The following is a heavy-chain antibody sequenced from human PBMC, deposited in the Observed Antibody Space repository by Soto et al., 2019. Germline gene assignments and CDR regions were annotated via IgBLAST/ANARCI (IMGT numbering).Heavy chain of an antibody. CDR2: INAGNGNT. D-gene: IGHD2-8*01. CDR1: GYTFTSYA. J-gene: IGHJ5*02. Sequence: ASVKVSCKASGYTFTSYAMHWVRQAPGQRLEWMGWINAGNGNTKYSQKFQGRVTITRDTSASTAYMELSSLRSEDTAVYYCARVRGYCTNGVCYNSPCWFDPWGQGTLVTVSS. V-gene: IGHV1-3*01. CDR3: ARVRGYCTNGVCYNSPCWFDP.